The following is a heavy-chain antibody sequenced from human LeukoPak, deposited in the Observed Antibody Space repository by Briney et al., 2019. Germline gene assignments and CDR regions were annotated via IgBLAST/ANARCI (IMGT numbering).Heavy chain of an antibody. D-gene: IGHD6-13*01. CDR1: GFTFSSYG. Sequence: PGGSLRLSCAASGFTFSSYGMHWVRQAPGKGLEWVAFIRYDGSNKYYADSVKGRFTISRDNSKNTLYLQMNSLRAEDTAVYYCAKDLSEQLEGSVFDYWGQGTLVTVSS. V-gene: IGHV3-30*02. J-gene: IGHJ4*02. CDR3: AKDLSEQLEGSVFDY. CDR2: IRYDGSNK.